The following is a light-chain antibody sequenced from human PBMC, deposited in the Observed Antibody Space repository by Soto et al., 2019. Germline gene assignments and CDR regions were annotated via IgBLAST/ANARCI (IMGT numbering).Light chain of an antibody. Sequence: QSVLTQPASVSGSPRQSITISCTGASSDVGGYTYVSWYQQHPGKAPKLIIYEVNNRPSGVSHRFSRSESGNTASLTISGLQAEDEADYYCAAWDDSLSGRVFGGGTQVTVL. CDR2: EVN. CDR3: AAWDDSLSGRV. J-gene: IGLJ3*02. V-gene: IGLV2-14*01. CDR1: SSDVGGYTY.